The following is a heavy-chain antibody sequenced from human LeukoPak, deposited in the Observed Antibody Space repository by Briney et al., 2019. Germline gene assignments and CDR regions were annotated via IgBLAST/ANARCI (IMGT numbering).Heavy chain of an antibody. CDR1: GGSFSGYY. J-gene: IGHJ4*02. CDR2: INHSGST. V-gene: IGHV4-34*01. Sequence: SETLSLTCAVYGGSFSGYYWSWIRQPPGRGLEWIGEINHSGSTNYNPSLKSRVTISVDTSKNQFSLKLSSVTAADTAVYYCARERREQLLPPYTRSVTYFDYWGQGTLVTVSS. CDR3: ARERREQLLPPYTRSVTYFDY. D-gene: IGHD2-2*01.